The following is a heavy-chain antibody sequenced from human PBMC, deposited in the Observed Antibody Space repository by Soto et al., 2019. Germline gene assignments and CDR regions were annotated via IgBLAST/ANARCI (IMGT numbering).Heavy chain of an antibody. CDR2: IIPLFGTT. CDR3: AAALGFGTVSVV. D-gene: IGHD3-10*01. CDR1: GDTFKNCV. V-gene: IGHV1-69*01. J-gene: IGHJ6*02. Sequence: QVQVVQSGVELRRPGSSVKVSCKASGDTFKNCVISWVRQAHGQGLEWMGGIIPLFGTTDFAQRFQGRLTITTDESTTTAYMELSRLRSEDTATYYCAAALGFGTVSVVWGQGTTVIVSS.